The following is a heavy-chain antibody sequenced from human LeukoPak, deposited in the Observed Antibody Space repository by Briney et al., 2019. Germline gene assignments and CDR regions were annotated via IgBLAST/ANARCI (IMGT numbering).Heavy chain of an antibody. D-gene: IGHD3-22*01. CDR1: AYTFTDYY. Sequence: ASVKVSCKASAYTFTDYYIHWVRQAPGQGLEWMGRINPNTGVTDYAQIFKGRVTMTRDTSISTAYMELSRLGSDDTAVYYCARSSPTYYFNSSGYYYGDYWGQGTLVTVSS. CDR3: ARSSPTYYFNSSGYYYGDY. V-gene: IGHV1-2*06. CDR2: INPNTGVT. J-gene: IGHJ4*02.